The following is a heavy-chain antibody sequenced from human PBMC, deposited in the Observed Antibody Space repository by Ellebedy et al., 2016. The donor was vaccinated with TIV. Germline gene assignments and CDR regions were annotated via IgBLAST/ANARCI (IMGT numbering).Heavy chain of an antibody. Sequence: SETLSLTCTVSGGSISSYYWSWIRQPLGKGLEWIGYIYYSGSTNYNPSLKSRVTISVDTSKNQFSLKLSSVTAADTAVYYCARGDYGGLPYDYWGQGTLVTVSS. CDR3: ARGDYGGLPYDY. CDR1: GGSISSYY. V-gene: IGHV4-59*01. D-gene: IGHD4-23*01. CDR2: IYYSGST. J-gene: IGHJ4*02.